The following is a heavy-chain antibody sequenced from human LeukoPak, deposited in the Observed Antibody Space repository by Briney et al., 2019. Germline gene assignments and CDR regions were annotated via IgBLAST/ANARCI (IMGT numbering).Heavy chain of an antibody. D-gene: IGHD3-22*01. J-gene: IGHJ5*02. CDR2: TYYSGST. Sequence: SETLSLTCTVSGGSISTYYWSWVRQPPGKGLEGVGYTYYSGSTNYSPSLKRRVTISVHTSKHQFSLNLNSVPAADTPVYYCARGLRSYDNSGYYWFDPWGPGTLVTGSS. CDR3: ARGLRSYDNSGYYWFDP. V-gene: IGHV4-59*01. CDR1: GGSISTYY.